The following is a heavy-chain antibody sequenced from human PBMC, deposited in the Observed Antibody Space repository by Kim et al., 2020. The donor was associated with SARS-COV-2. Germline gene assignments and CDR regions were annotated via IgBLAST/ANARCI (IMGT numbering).Heavy chain of an antibody. D-gene: IGHD6-19*01. J-gene: IGHJ4*02. CDR1: GGSISSSSYY. CDR3: SRHLRGGIAVAAGYYFDY. Sequence: SETLSLTCTVSGGSISSSSYYWGWIRQPPGKGLEWIGSIYYSGSTYYNPSLKSRVTISVDTSKNQFSLKLSSVTAADPAVYYCSRHLRGGIAVAAGYYFDYWGQGTLVPVSS. CDR2: IYYSGST. V-gene: IGHV4-39*01.